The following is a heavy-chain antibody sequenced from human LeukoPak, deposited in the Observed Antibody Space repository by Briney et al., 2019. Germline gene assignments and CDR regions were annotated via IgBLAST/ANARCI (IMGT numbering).Heavy chain of an antibody. D-gene: IGHD2-15*01. J-gene: IGHJ4*02. Sequence: GGSLRLSCAASGFTVNSNYMSWVRQAPGKGLECVSVIYSGGTTYYADSVKGRFTISRHNSKNTLYLQMDSLRPEDTAVYYCARDLGYCSGGSCYSMAYWGQGTLVTVSS. CDR2: IYSGGTT. CDR1: GFTVNSNY. CDR3: ARDLGYCSGGSCYSMAY. V-gene: IGHV3-53*04.